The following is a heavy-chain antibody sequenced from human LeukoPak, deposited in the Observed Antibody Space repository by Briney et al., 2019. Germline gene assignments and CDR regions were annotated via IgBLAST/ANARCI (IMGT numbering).Heavy chain of an antibody. Sequence: SETLSLTCTVSGGSISSSSYYWGWIRQSPGKGLEWIGSIYYSGSTYYNPSLKSRVTISVDTSKNQFSLKLSSVTAADTAVYYCARQGVSSGSYFEHYYYYYGMDVWGQGTTVTVSS. CDR1: GGSISSSSYY. V-gene: IGHV4-39*01. J-gene: IGHJ6*02. CDR2: IYYSGST. CDR3: ARQGVSSGSYFEHYYYYYGMDV. D-gene: IGHD3-10*01.